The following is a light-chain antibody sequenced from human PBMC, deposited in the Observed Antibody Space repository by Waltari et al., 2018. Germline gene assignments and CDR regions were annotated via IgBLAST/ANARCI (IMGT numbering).Light chain of an antibody. Sequence: VMTQSPATLSVSLGGRATLSCRASQSVNSNLALYQQKPGQAPRLLMYAASTRATGIPARFSGSGSGTEFTLTITSLQSEDSAVYYCQQYDKWPPMYTFGQGTKLDIK. CDR3: QQYDKWPPMYT. V-gene: IGKV3-15*01. CDR2: AAS. J-gene: IGKJ2*01. CDR1: QSVNSN.